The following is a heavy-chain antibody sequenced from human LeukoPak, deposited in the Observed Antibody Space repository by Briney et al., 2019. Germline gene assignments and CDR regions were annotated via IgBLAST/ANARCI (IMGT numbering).Heavy chain of an antibody. V-gene: IGHV4-39*07. D-gene: IGHD4-23*01. CDR3: ARENSDYVGNYYYYGMDV. CDR1: GGSISSSSYY. J-gene: IGHJ6*02. Sequence: SSETLSLTCTVSGGSISSSSYYWGWIRQPPGKGLEWIGIIYYSGSTYYNPSLKSRVTISVDTSKNQFSLKLSSVTAADTAVYYCARENSDYVGNYYYYGMDVWGQGTTVTVSS. CDR2: IYYSGST.